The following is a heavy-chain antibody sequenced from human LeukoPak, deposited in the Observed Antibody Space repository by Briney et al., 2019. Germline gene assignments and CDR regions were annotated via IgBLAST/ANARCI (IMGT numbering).Heavy chain of an antibody. CDR3: ARVLGYCSGGSCSTAGYFDY. V-gene: IGHV4-31*03. D-gene: IGHD2-15*01. CDR2: IYFSGST. Sequence: PSETLSLTCTVSGDFISSGGYYWRWLRQHPGKGLEWIGYIYFSGSTYYNPSLRSRVTISVDTSKIRFSLKLSSVTAADTAVYYCARVLGYCSGGSCSTAGYFDYWGQGTLVTVSS. J-gene: IGHJ4*02. CDR1: GDFISSGGYY.